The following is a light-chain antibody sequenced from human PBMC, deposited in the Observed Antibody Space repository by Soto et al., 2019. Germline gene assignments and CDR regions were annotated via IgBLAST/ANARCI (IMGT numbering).Light chain of an antibody. J-gene: IGKJ2*01. Sequence: EIVLTQSPATLSLSPGERATLSCRASQSVSSYLAWYQQKPGQTPRLPIYDASNRATGIPARFSGSGSGTDFTLTISSLEPEDFAVYYCQQRSSWPRTFGLGTKLEIK. CDR3: QQRSSWPRT. CDR2: DAS. V-gene: IGKV3-11*01. CDR1: QSVSSY.